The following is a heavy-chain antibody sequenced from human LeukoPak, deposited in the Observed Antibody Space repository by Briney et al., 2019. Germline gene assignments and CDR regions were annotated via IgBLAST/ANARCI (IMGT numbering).Heavy chain of an antibody. CDR1: GGTFSSYA. V-gene: IGHV1-69*05. CDR2: IIPIFGTA. J-gene: IGHJ4*02. D-gene: IGHD3-22*01. Sequence: SSVKVSSKASGGTFSSYAISWVRQAPGQGLEWMERIIPIFGTANYAQKFQGRVTITTDESTSTAYMELSSLRSEDTAVYYCASGYDSSGYYYGYFDYWGQGTLVTVSS. CDR3: ASGYDSSGYYYGYFDY.